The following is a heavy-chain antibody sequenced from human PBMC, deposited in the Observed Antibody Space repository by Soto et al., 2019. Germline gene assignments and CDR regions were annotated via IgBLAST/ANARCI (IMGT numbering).Heavy chain of an antibody. D-gene: IGHD3-16*01. CDR2: IYYRGVT. Sequence: QVQLQESGPGLVKPSQTLSLTCTVSGDTISSGDYYWSWIRQPPGKGLEWIGYIYYRGVTYYSPSLKGRLTISFATSTTQFSLKVASVTAADTAVYYCARQEANYVGRQYFFDSWSQGPLVTVSS. CDR1: GDTISSGDYY. J-gene: IGHJ4*02. CDR3: ARQEANYVGRQYFFDS. V-gene: IGHV4-30-4*08.